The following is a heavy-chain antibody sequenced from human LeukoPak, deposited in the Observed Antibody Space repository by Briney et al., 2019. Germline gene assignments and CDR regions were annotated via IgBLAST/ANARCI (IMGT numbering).Heavy chain of an antibody. Sequence: PGGSLRLSCAASGFTFSSYAMHWVRQAPGKGLEWVAVISYDGSNKYYADSVKGRFTISRDNSKNTLYLQMNSLRAEDTAVYYCAREGDYYDSSGYWNFDLWGRGTLVTVSS. J-gene: IGHJ2*01. CDR3: AREGDYYDSSGYWNFDL. CDR1: GFTFSSYA. V-gene: IGHV3-30-3*01. D-gene: IGHD3-22*01. CDR2: ISYDGSNK.